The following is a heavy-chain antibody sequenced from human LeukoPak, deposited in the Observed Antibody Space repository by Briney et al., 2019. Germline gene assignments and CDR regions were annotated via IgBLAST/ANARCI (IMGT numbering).Heavy chain of an antibody. CDR1: GPSFSGFY. V-gene: IGHV4-34*01. Sequence: PSDTLSLTCALYGPSFSGFYWSWIRHPPGEGREWIGEVSHSGITNYNPCVKRCVNILEDTSKNQVSLKLTSVTAAYTAVYDCARKQWLGPIDYWGQGTLVTVSS. CDR3: ARKQWLGPIDY. D-gene: IGHD6-19*01. J-gene: IGHJ4*02. CDR2: VSHSGIT.